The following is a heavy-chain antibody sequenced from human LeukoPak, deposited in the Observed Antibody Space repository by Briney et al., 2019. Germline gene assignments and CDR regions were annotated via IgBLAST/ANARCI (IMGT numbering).Heavy chain of an antibody. Sequence: PSETLSLTCAVSGYSISSGYYWGWIRQPPGRGLEWIGSIYHSGSTYYNPSLKSRVTISVDTSKNQFSLKLSSVTAADTAVYYCARLAPYGGKRTPMDWGRGTLVTVSS. CDR2: IYHSGST. J-gene: IGHJ4*02. D-gene: IGHD4-23*01. CDR3: ARLAPYGGKRTPMD. V-gene: IGHV4-38-2*01. CDR1: GYSISSGYY.